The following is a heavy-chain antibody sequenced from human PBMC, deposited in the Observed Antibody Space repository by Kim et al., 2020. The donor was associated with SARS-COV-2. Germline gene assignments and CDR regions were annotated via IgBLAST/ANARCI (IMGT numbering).Heavy chain of an antibody. D-gene: IGHD2-2*01. CDR2: IAHGQNT. CDR1: GDSTASSNW. Sequence: SETLSLTCSVSGDSTASSNWWTWVRQSPGKGLEWIGEIAHGQNTNFNPSLRSRVTMSVDHTKNQFFLRMTDVTGADTAVYYCARVLGGRSLSSCYLLSWG. V-gene: IGHV4-4*02. J-gene: IGHJ5*01. CDR3: ARVLGGRSLSSCYLLS.